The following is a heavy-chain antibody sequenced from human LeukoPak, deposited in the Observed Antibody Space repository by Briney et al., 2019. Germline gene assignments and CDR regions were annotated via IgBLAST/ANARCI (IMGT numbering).Heavy chain of an antibody. Sequence: GGSLRLSCAASGFTFNRCWMSWVRQAPGKGLEWVANIKHDGSEKHYVDSVKGRFTISRDNAKNSVHLQMNSLRAEDAAVYYCARWMGIAAAGGFDYWGQGTLVTVSS. CDR2: IKHDGSEK. CDR1: GFTFNRCW. D-gene: IGHD6-13*01. J-gene: IGHJ4*02. CDR3: ARWMGIAAAGGFDY. V-gene: IGHV3-7*01.